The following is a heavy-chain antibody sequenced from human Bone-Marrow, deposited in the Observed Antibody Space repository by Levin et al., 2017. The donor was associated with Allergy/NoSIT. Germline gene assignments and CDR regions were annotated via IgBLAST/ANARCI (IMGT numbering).Heavy chain of an antibody. J-gene: IGHJ2*01. CDR3: AREVEERRSLGWHLDL. CDR1: GFTFSSAD. Sequence: GGSLRLSCATSGFTFSSADMHWVRQVTGQGLEWVSAIGRGGDTYYAGSVKGRFTISRENARNSLYLQLDSLRVEDTAVYYCAREVEERRSLGWHLDLWGRGTLVTVSS. CDR2: IGRGGDT. V-gene: IGHV3-13*01. D-gene: IGHD1-26*01.